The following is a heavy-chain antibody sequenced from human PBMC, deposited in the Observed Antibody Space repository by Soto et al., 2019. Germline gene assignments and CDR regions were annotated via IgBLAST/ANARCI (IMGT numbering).Heavy chain of an antibody. CDR2: INAGNGNT. CDR1: GYTFTSYA. Sequence: ASVKVSCKASGYTFTSYAMHWVRQAPGQRLEWMGWINAGNGNTKYSQKFQGRVTITRDTSASTAYMELSSLRSEDTAVYYCARRDFCSSTSRANLFAHWGQGTLVTVSP. CDR3: ARRDFCSSTSRANLFAH. V-gene: IGHV1-3*01. J-gene: IGHJ5*02. D-gene: IGHD2-2*01.